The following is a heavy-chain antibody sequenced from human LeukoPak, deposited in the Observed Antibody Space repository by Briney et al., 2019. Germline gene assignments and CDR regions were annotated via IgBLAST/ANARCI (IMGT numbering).Heavy chain of an antibody. D-gene: IGHD1-26*01. CDR2: IIVNGGST. V-gene: IGHV3-23*01. Sequence: GGTLRLSCAASGFTFSSYGLSGVRQPPPKELEQVSAIIVNGGSTFYADSVKGRFTISRDNSKNTLYLQMNSLRAEDTAVYYCAREVRSYYYYYYMDVWGKGYTVSVSS. CDR1: GFTFSSYG. CDR3: AREVRSYYYYYYMDV. J-gene: IGHJ6*03.